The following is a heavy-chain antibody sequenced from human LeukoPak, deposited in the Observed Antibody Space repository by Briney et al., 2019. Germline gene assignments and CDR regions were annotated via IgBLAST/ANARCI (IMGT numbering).Heavy chain of an antibody. CDR3: AKNYCSRTSCQYGMDV. J-gene: IGHJ6*02. CDR1: GFTFNIYT. D-gene: IGHD2-2*01. CDR2: VSTGSNYI. V-gene: IGHV3-21*04. Sequence: GGSLRLSCAASGFTFNIYTMSWVRQAPGKGLEWVSSVSTGSNYIYYADSVKGRFTISRDNDKNSLYLQMNSLRVEDTAVYYCAKNYCSRTSCQYGMDVWGQGTTVTVSS.